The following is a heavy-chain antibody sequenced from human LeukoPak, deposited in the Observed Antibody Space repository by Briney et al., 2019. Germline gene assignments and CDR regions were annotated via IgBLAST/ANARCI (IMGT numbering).Heavy chain of an antibody. Sequence: SQTLSLTCAISGDSVSSNGAAWNWIRQSPSRGLEWLGRTYYRSKWYNDYAVSVKSRITINPDTSKNQFSLQLNSVTPEDTAVYYCARDRHSGSPPVDWFDPWGQGTLVTVSS. J-gene: IGHJ5*02. D-gene: IGHD1-26*01. V-gene: IGHV6-1*01. CDR3: ARDRHSGSPPVDWFDP. CDR1: GDSVSSNGAA. CDR2: TYYRSKWYN.